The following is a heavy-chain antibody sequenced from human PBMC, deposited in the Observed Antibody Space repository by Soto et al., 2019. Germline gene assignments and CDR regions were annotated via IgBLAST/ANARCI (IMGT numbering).Heavy chain of an antibody. V-gene: IGHV1-2*02. CDR2: INPNSGGT. CDR1: GYTFTGYY. Sequence: ASVQVSFKASGYTFTGYYMHWVRQAPGQGLEWMGWINPNSGGTNYAQKFQGRVTMTRDTSISTAYMELSRLRSDDTAVYYCATERGVTIFAVVIVSCMDGWGQGTTVTVSS. J-gene: IGHJ6*01. CDR3: ATERGVTIFAVVIVSCMDG. D-gene: IGHD3-3*01.